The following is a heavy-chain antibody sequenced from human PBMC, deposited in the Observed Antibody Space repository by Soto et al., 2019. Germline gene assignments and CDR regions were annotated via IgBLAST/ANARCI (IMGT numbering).Heavy chain of an antibody. Sequence: QVQLQESGPGLVKPSETLSLTCTVSGGSVSSYDPNWVRQSIGKGLEWIGRLHVSGSTNYNPSLKGRVTMSVDTSKNQFFLRLTSVTAADTAVYYCARDREWLVDFWGQGTLVTVSP. CDR1: GGSVSSYD. V-gene: IGHV4-4*07. CDR2: LHVSGST. J-gene: IGHJ4*02. D-gene: IGHD6-19*01. CDR3: ARDREWLVDF.